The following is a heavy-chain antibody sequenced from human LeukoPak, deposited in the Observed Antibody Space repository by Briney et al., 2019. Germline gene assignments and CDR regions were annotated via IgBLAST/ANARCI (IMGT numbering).Heavy chain of an antibody. CDR3: ALTAHYYYYGMDV. CDR2: VTASGGTT. D-gene: IGHD5-18*01. CDR1: GFTFSNYA. Sequence: GGSLRLSCAASGFTFSNYAMNWLRQAPGKGLEWVSFVTASGGTTYYADSVKGRFTISRDNAKNSLYLQVNSLRAEDTAVYYCALTAHYYYYGMDVWGQGTTVTVSS. J-gene: IGHJ6*02. V-gene: IGHV3-23*01.